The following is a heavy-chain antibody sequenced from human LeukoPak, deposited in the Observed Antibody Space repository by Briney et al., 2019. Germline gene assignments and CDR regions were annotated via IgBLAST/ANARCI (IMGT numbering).Heavy chain of an antibody. Sequence: GASVKVSCKASGYTFTSYDINWVRQATGQGLEWMGWMNPNSGNTGYAQKFQGRVTMTRNTSISTAYMELSSLRSEDTAVYYCARDCSSTSCHRYYYYGIDVWGQGTTVTVSS. CDR2: MNPNSGNT. V-gene: IGHV1-8*01. CDR3: ARDCSSTSCHRYYYYGIDV. J-gene: IGHJ6*02. D-gene: IGHD2-2*01. CDR1: GYTFTSYD.